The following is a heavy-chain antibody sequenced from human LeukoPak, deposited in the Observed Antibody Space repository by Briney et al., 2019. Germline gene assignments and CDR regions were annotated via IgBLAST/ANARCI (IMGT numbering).Heavy chain of an antibody. V-gene: IGHV4-59*12. CDR3: ARDISSGAYCSGGSCRPYYYYMDV. Sequence: SETLSLTCTVSGGSISSYYWSWIRQPPGKGLEWIGYIYYSGSTNYNPSLKSRVTISVDTSKNQFSLKLSSVTAADTAVYYCARDISSGAYCSGGSCRPYYYYMDVWGKGTTVTVSS. CDR1: GGSISSYY. J-gene: IGHJ6*03. CDR2: IYYSGST. D-gene: IGHD2-15*01.